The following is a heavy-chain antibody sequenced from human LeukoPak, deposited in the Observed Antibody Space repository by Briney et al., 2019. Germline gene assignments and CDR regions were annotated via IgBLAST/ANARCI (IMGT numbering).Heavy chain of an antibody. CDR1: GFTFNTYP. V-gene: IGHV3-30-3*01. CDR2: ISNDGYDK. J-gene: IGHJ4*02. CDR3: ARGLKIAAADYYFDY. Sequence: PGGSLRLSCAASGFTFNTYPMHWVRQAPGKGLEWVAVISNDGYDKHNADSVKGRFTISRDNSKNTLYLQMNSLRPEDTAVYYCARGLKIAAADYYFDYWGRGTLVTVSS. D-gene: IGHD6-13*01.